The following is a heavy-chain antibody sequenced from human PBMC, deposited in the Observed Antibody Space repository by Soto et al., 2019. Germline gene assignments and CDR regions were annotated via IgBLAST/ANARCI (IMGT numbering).Heavy chain of an antibody. Sequence: LRLSWAASGFTFSSYAMSWVRQAPGKGLEWVSAISGSGGSTYYADSVKGRFTISRDNSKNTLYLQMNSLRAEDTAVYYCAKEKRRWSHFDYWGQGTLVTVSS. CDR2: ISGSGGST. V-gene: IGHV3-23*01. D-gene: IGHD2-15*01. CDR3: AKEKRRWSHFDY. CDR1: GFTFSSYA. J-gene: IGHJ4*02.